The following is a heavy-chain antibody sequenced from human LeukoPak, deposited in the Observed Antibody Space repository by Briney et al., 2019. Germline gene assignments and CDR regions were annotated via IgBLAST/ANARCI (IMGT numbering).Heavy chain of an antibody. CDR2: ISSSSSYI. J-gene: IGHJ4*02. Sequence: GGSLRLSCAASGFTFSSYSMNWVRQAPGKGLEWVSSISSSSSYIYYADSVEGRFTISRDNAKNSLYLQMNSLRAEDTAVYYCASGPIGPRIVDYWGQGTLVTVSS. D-gene: IGHD3-10*01. V-gene: IGHV3-21*01. CDR3: ASGPIGPRIVDY. CDR1: GFTFSSYS.